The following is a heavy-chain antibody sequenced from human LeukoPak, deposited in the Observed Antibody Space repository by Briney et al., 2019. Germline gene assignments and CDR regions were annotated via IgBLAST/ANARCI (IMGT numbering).Heavy chain of an antibody. V-gene: IGHV3-21*01. CDR2: ISSSSSYI. Sequence: GGSLRLSCSASGFTFNSYIMNWVRQAPGKGLEWVSSISSSSSYIYYADSVKGRFTISRDNAKNSVYLQMNSLRAEDTAVYYCARDRTYGSGSYYPGGFDYWGQGTLVTVSS. J-gene: IGHJ4*02. D-gene: IGHD3-10*01. CDR3: ARDRTYGSGSYYPGGFDY. CDR1: GFTFNSYI.